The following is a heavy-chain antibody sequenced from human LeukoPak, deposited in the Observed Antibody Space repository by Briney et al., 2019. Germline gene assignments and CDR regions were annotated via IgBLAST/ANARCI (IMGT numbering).Heavy chain of an antibody. CDR2: INPSGGTK. CDR3: ARGYSSSYRIDY. Sequence: GASVKVSCKTSGYTFNSYYMHWVRQAPGQGLEWLGIINPSGGTKSDAQRFQRRVTMTRDMSTSTVYMELGSLRSEDTAVYYCARGYSSSYRIDYWGQGTLVTVSS. V-gene: IGHV1-46*02. CDR1: GYTFNSYY. D-gene: IGHD6-6*01. J-gene: IGHJ4*02.